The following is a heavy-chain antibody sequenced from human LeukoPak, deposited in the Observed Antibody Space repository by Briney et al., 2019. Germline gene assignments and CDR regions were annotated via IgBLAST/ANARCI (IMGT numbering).Heavy chain of an antibody. CDR2: ISSSSSYI. J-gene: IGHJ4*02. V-gene: IGHV3-21*01. D-gene: IGHD3-22*01. CDR3: ARGGNYDDSSGYYSPFDY. CDR1: GFTFSSYS. Sequence: GGSLRLSCAASGFTFSSYSMNWVRQAPGKGLEWVSSISSSSSYIYYADSVKGRFTISRDNAKNSLYLQMNSLRAEDTAVYYCARGGNYDDSSGYYSPFDYWGQGTLVTVSS.